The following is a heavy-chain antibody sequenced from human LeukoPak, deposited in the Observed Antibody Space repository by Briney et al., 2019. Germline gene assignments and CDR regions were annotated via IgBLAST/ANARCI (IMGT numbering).Heavy chain of an antibody. J-gene: IGHJ4*02. V-gene: IGHV1-2*02. CDR2: INPNSGGT. D-gene: IGHD3-3*01. CDR1: GYTFTGYY. Sequence: GASVKVSCKASGYTFTGYYMHWVRQAPGQGLEWMGWINPNSGGTNYAQKFQGRVTMARDTSISTAYMELSRLRSDDTAVYYCARDPTNDYDFWSGPPDYWGQGTLVTVSS. CDR3: ARDPTNDYDFWSGPPDY.